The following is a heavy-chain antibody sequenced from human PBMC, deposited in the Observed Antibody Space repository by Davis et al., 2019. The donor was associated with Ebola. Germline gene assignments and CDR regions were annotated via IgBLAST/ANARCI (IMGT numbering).Heavy chain of an antibody. CDR3: ARDSYRLAVAAIY. J-gene: IGHJ4*02. V-gene: IGHV4-59*01. D-gene: IGHD6-19*01. CDR2: VQNIGST. CDR1: GGSISTYH. Sequence: PSETLSLTCTVSGGSISTYHWTWIRQPPGKGLEWIGYVQNIGSTKYNPSLRSRVTLLVDTSKNQFSLEMSSVTAADTAVYYCARDSYRLAVAAIYWGQGTLVTVSS.